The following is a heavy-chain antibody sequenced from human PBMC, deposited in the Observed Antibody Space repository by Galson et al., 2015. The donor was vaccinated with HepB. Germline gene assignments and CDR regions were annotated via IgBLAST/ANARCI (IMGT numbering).Heavy chain of an antibody. J-gene: IGHJ4*02. V-gene: IGHV3-64D*06. Sequence: SLRLSCAASGFTFSYYAMHWVRQAPGKGLEYISGISSNGGSTYYADSVKGRFTISRDNSKNTLFLQMSSLRTEDTAVYYCVKVSDYYDTSGYHYFFDYWGQRTLVTVSS. D-gene: IGHD3-22*01. CDR2: ISSNGGST. CDR3: VKVSDYYDTSGYHYFFDY. CDR1: GFTFSYYA.